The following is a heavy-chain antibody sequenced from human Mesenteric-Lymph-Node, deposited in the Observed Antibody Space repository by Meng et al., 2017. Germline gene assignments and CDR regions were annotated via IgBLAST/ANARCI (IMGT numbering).Heavy chain of an antibody. V-gene: IGHV3-30*04. D-gene: IGHD2-2*01. Sequence: GGSLRLSCAASGFTFSSYAMHWVRQAPGKGLEWVAVISYDGSNKYYADSVKGRFTISRDNSKNTLYLQMNSLRAEDTGIYYCAKLPQYASAFDIWGQGTMVTVSS. J-gene: IGHJ3*02. CDR2: ISYDGSNK. CDR3: AKLPQYASAFDI. CDR1: GFTFSSYA.